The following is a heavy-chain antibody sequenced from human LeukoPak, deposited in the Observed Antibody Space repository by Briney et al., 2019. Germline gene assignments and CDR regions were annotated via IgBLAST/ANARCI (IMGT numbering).Heavy chain of an antibody. J-gene: IGHJ6*02. CDR3: ARTRDYDFWSGYYPPYYYYGMDV. Sequence: SVKVSCKASGGTFSSYAISWVRQAPGQGLEWMGGIIPIFGTANYAQKFQGRVTITADESTSTAYMELSSLRSEDAAVYYCARTRDYDFWSGYYPPYYYYGMDVWGQGTTVTVSS. D-gene: IGHD3-3*01. CDR1: GGTFSSYA. CDR2: IIPIFGTA. V-gene: IGHV1-69*13.